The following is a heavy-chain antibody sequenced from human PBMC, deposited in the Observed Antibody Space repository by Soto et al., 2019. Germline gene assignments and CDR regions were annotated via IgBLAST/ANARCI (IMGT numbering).Heavy chain of an antibody. Sequence: GGSLRLSCAASGFTFSSYGMHWVRQAPGKGLEWVAVIWYDGSNKYQADSVKGRFTISRDNSKNTLYLQMNSLRAEDTAVYYCARCIAAAGNKYYYYYGMDVWGQGTTVTVSS. CDR3: ARCIAAAGNKYYYYYGMDV. D-gene: IGHD6-13*01. V-gene: IGHV3-33*01. J-gene: IGHJ6*02. CDR1: GFTFSSYG. CDR2: IWYDGSNK.